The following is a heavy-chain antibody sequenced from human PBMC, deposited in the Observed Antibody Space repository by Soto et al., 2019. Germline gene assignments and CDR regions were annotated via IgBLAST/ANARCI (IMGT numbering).Heavy chain of an antibody. CDR2: IFYSGSA. CDR3: ARSSMVPVDYFDF. J-gene: IGHJ4*02. CDR1: GASMNNYY. Sequence: PETLSLTCTVSGASMNNYYGSWIRQPPGKGLEYIGYIFYSGSADYNPSLRSRVTMSVDTSNNQFSLKLRSVTAADTAVYYCARSSMVPVDYFDFWVQGTVVTV. D-gene: IGHD3-10*01. V-gene: IGHV4-59*01.